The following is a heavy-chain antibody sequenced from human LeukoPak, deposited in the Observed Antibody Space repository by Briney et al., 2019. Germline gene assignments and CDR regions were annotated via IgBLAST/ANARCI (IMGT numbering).Heavy chain of an antibody. J-gene: IGHJ4*02. V-gene: IGHV3-11*01. CDR3: ARDLSYYGSGSPSNY. Sequence: TGGSLRLSCAASGFTVSSSYMSWIRQAPGKGLEWVSYISSSGSTIYYADSVKGRFTISRDNAKNSLYLQMSSLRAEDTAVYYCARDLSYYGSGSPSNYWGQGTQVTVSS. D-gene: IGHD3-10*01. CDR2: ISSSGSTI. CDR1: GFTVSSSY.